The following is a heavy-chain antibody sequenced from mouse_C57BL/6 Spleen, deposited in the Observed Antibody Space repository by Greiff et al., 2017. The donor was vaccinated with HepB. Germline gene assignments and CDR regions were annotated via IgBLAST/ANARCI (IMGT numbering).Heavy chain of an antibody. CDR1: GYTFTDYN. J-gene: IGHJ2*01. CDR2: INPNNGGT. V-gene: IGHV1-22*01. D-gene: IGHD1-1*02. Sequence: EVQLQQSGPELVKPGASVKMSCKASGYTFTDYNMHWVKQSHGKSLEGIGYINPNNGGTSDNQKFKGKATLTVNKSSSTAYMELRSQTAEDSAVYYCARRRWYYFDYWGQGTTLTVSS. CDR3: ARRRWYYFDY.